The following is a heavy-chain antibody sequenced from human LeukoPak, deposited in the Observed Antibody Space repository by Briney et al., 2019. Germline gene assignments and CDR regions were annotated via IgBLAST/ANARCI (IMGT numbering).Heavy chain of an antibody. Sequence: GGSLRLSCAASGFTFSSYSMNWVRQAPGKGLEWVAGISYDGSNKYYADSVKGRFTISRDNSKSTLYLQMNSLRAEDTAVYYCAKNFKWELLYYFDYWGQGTLVTVSS. D-gene: IGHD1-26*01. CDR2: ISYDGSNK. J-gene: IGHJ4*02. V-gene: IGHV3-30*18. CDR1: GFTFSSYS. CDR3: AKNFKWELLYYFDY.